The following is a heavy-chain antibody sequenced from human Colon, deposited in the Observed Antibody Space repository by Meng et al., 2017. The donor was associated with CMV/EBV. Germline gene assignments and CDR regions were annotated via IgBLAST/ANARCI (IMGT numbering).Heavy chain of an antibody. J-gene: IGHJ4*02. CDR3: ARGPSSSIQGFPF. D-gene: IGHD2-15*01. Sequence: ASVKVSCKASGYSFSGYYIHWVRQAPGPGLEWMGSINPKSGGIKYAQKFQGRVTMTRDTSINTAYMDLTRLTSDDTAVYFRARGPSSSIQGFPFWGQGTLVTVSS. CDR2: INPKSGGI. CDR1: GYSFSGYY. V-gene: IGHV1-2*02.